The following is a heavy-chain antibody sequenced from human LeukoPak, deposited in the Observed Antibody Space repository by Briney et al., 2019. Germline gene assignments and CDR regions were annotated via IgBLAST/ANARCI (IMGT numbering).Heavy chain of an antibody. J-gene: IGHJ4*02. D-gene: IGHD5-12*01. V-gene: IGHV4-31*03. Sequence: SETLSLTCTVSGGSISSDGYYWSWIRQHPGKGLEWIGYIYYSGSTYYNPSLKSRVTISLDTSKNQFSLKLSSVTAADTAVYCCARDPHSGYGTDYWGQGTLVTVSS. CDR3: ARDPHSGYGTDY. CDR1: GGSISSDGYY. CDR2: IYYSGST.